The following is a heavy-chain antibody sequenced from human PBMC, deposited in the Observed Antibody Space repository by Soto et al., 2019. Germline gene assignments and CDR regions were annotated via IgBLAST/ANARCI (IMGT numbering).Heavy chain of an antibody. D-gene: IGHD2-2*01. J-gene: IGHJ2*01. CDR3: ARKILGSTSRPNYWYFDL. CDR2: ISGGGDAA. CDR1: GFTFINYA. V-gene: IGHV3-23*01. Sequence: EVHLLESGGGLVQPGGSLRLSCAGSGFTFINYAMNWVRQAPGKGVEWVSSISGGGDAAFFPDSVRGRFTISRDNSQNTVTLQMNSLGVDDTAVYYCARKILGSTSRPNYWYFDLWGRGTLVTVSS.